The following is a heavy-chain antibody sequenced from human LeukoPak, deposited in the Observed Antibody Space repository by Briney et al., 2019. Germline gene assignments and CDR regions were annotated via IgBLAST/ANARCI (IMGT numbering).Heavy chain of an antibody. CDR3: ATVTGWNNWFDP. D-gene: IGHD6-19*01. CDR2: FDPEDGET. V-gene: IGHV1-24*01. J-gene: IGHJ5*02. CDR1: GYTLTELS. Sequence: ASVKVSCKVSGYTLTELSMHWVRQAPGKGLEWMGGFDPEDGETIYAQKFQGRVTMTEDTSTDTAYMELSSLRSEDTAVYYCATVTGWNNWFDPWGQGTLVTVSS.